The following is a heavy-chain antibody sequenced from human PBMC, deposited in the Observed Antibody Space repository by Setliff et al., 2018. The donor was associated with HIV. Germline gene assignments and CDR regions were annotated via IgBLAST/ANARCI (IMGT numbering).Heavy chain of an antibody. D-gene: IGHD3-22*01. CDR3: ARQTYYYDNSGHNWFDP. V-gene: IGHV4-4*09. J-gene: IGHJ5*02. CDR1: GRSFSGYY. Sequence: PSETLSLTCAVYGRSFSGYYWNWIRPSPGKGLEWIGYINTSGTTNYNPSLKSRVPISVDTSKNQFSLKLSSVTAADTAVYFCARQTYYYDNSGHNWFDPWGQGTLVTVSS. CDR2: INTSGTT.